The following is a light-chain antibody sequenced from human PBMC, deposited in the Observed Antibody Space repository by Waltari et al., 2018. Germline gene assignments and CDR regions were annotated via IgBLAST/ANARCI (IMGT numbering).Light chain of an antibody. J-gene: IGKJ4*01. CDR3: QQYGSLPST. V-gene: IGKV1-33*01. CDR2: GAS. CDR1: RDISSY. Sequence: DIPLTQSPSSLSATVGDRLTITCQASRDISSYLNWYQHKPGRAPKLLIYGASNLETGVPSRFSGSGSGTDFVFTINNLHPEDFATYYCQQYGSLPSTFGGGTTVEIQ.